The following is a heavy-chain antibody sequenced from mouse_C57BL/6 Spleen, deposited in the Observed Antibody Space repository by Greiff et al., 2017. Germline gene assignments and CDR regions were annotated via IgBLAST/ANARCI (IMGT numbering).Heavy chain of an antibody. CDR3: ARCDYDVRWYFDV. CDR1: GYAFSSSW. J-gene: IGHJ1*03. CDR2: IYPGDGDT. Sequence: VQLQQSGAELVKPGASVKISCKASGYAFSSSWMNWVKQRPGKGLEWIGRIYPGDGDTNYNGKFKGKATLTADKSSSTAYMQLSSLTSEDSAVYFCARCDYDVRWYFDVWGTGTTVTVSS. D-gene: IGHD2-4*01. V-gene: IGHV1-82*01.